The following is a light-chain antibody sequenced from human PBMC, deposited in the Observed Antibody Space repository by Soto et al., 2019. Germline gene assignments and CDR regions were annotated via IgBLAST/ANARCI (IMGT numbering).Light chain of an antibody. V-gene: IGLV8-61*01. J-gene: IGLJ3*02. Sequence: QTVVTQEPSFSVSPGGTVTLTCGFSSGSVSTSYYPSGYQQTPGQAPRTLIYSTNTRSSGVPDRFSGSILGNKAALTITGAQADDESDYYCVLSMGSGIQVFGGGNKLTV. CDR3: VLSMGSGIQV. CDR1: SGSVSTSYY. CDR2: STN.